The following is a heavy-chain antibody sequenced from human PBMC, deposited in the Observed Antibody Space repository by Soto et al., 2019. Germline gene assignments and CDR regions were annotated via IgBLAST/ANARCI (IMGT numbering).Heavy chain of an antibody. D-gene: IGHD3-3*01. V-gene: IGHV3-7*01. CDR1: GFTFSLYW. J-gene: IGHJ5*02. Sequence: GGSLRLSCAASGFTFSLYWMGWVRQAPGKGLEWVANIQHDAAKTFYADSVKGRFTISRDNAKNSLYLQMNSLRDEDTAVYYCARESRFLEWLSLNWFDPWGQGTLVTVSS. CDR3: ARESRFLEWLSLNWFDP. CDR2: IQHDAAKT.